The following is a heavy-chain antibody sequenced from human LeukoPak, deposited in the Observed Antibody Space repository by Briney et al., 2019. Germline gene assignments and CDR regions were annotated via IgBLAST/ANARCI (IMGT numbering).Heavy chain of an antibody. CDR1: GFPLSRYA. V-gene: IGHV3-30-3*02. J-gene: IGHJ4*02. D-gene: IGHD6-13*01. Sequence: GGSLRLSCAASGFPLSRYAMHWVRQAPGKGLEWVAVISYDGSNKYYADSVKGRFTISRDNSKNTLYLQMNSLRAEDTAVYYCARGPISAAGYYFSDYWAQGTQVTVSS. CDR3: ARGPISAAGYYFSDY. CDR2: ISYDGSNK.